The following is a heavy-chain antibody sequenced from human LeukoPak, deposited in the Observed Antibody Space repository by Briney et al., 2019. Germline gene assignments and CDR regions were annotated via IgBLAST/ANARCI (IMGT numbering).Heavy chain of an antibody. V-gene: IGHV4-34*01. CDR1: GGSFSLYY. CDR2: INHSGST. Sequence: SETLSLTCAVSGGSFSLYYWSWIRQPPGRGLEWIGEINHSGSTNYNPPLKSRATISVGTSKNQISLKLNSVTAADTAVYYCARGNHYGDFFDYWGQGTLVTVSS. J-gene: IGHJ4*02. D-gene: IGHD4-17*01. CDR3: ARGNHYGDFFDY.